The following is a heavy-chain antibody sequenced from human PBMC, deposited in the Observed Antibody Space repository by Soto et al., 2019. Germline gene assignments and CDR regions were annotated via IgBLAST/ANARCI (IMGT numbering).Heavy chain of an antibody. CDR2: ISAYNGKT. D-gene: IGHD5-12*01. CDR1: GYTLTSYG. J-gene: IGHJ4*02. CDR3: AREEYSGYDSDY. Sequence: QVKLVQSGAEVKKPGASVKVSCKSSGYTLTSYGISWVRQAPGHGLEGRGWISAYNGKTNYAQKLQGRVTMTTDTSTSTAYMELRSQRSDDTAVYYCAREEYSGYDSDYWGQGNLVTVSS. V-gene: IGHV1-18*01.